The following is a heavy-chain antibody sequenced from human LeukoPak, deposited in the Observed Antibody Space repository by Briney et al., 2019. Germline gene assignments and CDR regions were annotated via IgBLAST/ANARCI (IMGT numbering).Heavy chain of an antibody. J-gene: IGHJ4*02. V-gene: IGHV4-59*08. CDR2: IYYTGAT. Sequence: SETLSLTCTVSGGSISSYCWTWIRQPPGKGLEWIGYIYYTGATSYNPSLKSRVTISVDTSKKQLSLKLTSVTAADTAVYYCARYGGSGWVIDNWGQGTLVTVSS. CDR3: ARYGGSGWVIDN. CDR1: GGSISSYC. D-gene: IGHD6-19*01.